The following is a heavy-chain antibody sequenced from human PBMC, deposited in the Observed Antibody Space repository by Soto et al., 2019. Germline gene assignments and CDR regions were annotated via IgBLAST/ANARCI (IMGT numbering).Heavy chain of an antibody. V-gene: IGHV4-31*04. CDR3: ALALGPTTGLDY. D-gene: IGHD1-26*01. CDR1: GASITSGHYY. Sequence: QVRLQESGPGLVKPSQTLSQTCTVSGASITSGHYYWTWIHQLPGKGLEWIGSIYNSETTHYNPSLTSRLTISIDTSANQFSLKLSSVTAADTAIYYCALALGPTTGLDYWGQGTLITVSA. J-gene: IGHJ4*02. CDR2: IYNSETT.